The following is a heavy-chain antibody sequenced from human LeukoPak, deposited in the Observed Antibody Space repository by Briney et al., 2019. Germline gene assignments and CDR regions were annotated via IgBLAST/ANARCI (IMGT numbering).Heavy chain of an antibody. CDR2: IYSGGST. CDR1: GFTVSSSY. CDR3: ARESGRYGSCRMDV. Sequence: PGGSLRLSCAASGFTVSSSYMRWVRQAPGKGREWVSVIYSGGSTYYADSVKGRFTISRDNSKNTLYFQMNSLRADDTAVDYCARESGRYGSCRMDVWGQGTTVTVSS. D-gene: IGHD3-10*01. J-gene: IGHJ6*02. V-gene: IGHV3-66*01.